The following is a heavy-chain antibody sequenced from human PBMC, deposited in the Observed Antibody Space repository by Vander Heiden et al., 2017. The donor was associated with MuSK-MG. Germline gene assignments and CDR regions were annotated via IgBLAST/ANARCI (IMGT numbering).Heavy chain of an antibody. V-gene: IGHV1-18*01. CDR2: ISGDNGNT. Sequence: QVQVVQSGAEVKKPGASVKVSCKASGYRFTTYGISWVRQAPGQGLEWVGWISGDNGNTNYAQKLQGRVTMTTDTSTSTAYMELRTLRSDDTAVYYCARGYCGGDCYSDTTPPYYFDYWGQGTLVTVSS. CDR1: GYRFTTYG. CDR3: ARGYCGGDCYSDTTPPYYFDY. J-gene: IGHJ4*02. D-gene: IGHD2-21*01.